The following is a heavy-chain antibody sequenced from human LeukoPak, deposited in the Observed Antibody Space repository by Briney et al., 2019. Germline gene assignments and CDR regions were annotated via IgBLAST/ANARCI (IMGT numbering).Heavy chain of an antibody. V-gene: IGHV3-23*01. CDR2: ISGSGGST. Sequence: GGSLRLSCAASGFTFSSYAMSWVRQAPGKGLEWVSAISGSGGSTYYADSVKGRYTISRDNSKNTLYLQMNSLRAEDTAVYYCAKDLVRADYFDYWGQGTLVTVSS. J-gene: IGHJ4*02. CDR1: GFTFSSYA. CDR3: AKDLVRADYFDY.